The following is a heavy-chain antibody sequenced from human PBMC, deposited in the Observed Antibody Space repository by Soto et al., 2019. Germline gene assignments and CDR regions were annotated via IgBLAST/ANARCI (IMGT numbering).Heavy chain of an antibody. J-gene: IGHJ4*02. V-gene: IGHV3-30-3*01. CDR1: GFTFSSYA. D-gene: IGHD1-7*01. CDR3: ARDRRYKLELLGY. Sequence: PGGSLRLSCAASGFTFSSYAMHWVRQAPGKGLEWVAVISYDGSNKYYADSVKGRFTISRDNSKNTLYLQMNSLRAEDTAVYYCARDRRYKLELLGYWGQGTLVTFSS. CDR2: ISYDGSNK.